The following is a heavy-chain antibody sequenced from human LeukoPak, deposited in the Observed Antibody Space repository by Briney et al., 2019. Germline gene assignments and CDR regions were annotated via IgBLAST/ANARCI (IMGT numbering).Heavy chain of an antibody. Sequence: KPSETLSLTCTVYGGSFSDYCWSWIRQSPGKGLEWIGEINHSGSINYNPSLKSRVTISVDTSKKQFSLKLTSVTAADTAVYYCTRDKPETVFDSWGQGTLVTVSS. J-gene: IGHJ4*02. CDR1: GGSFSDYC. CDR2: INHSGSI. CDR3: TRDKPETVFDS. D-gene: IGHD2-21*02. V-gene: IGHV4-34*01.